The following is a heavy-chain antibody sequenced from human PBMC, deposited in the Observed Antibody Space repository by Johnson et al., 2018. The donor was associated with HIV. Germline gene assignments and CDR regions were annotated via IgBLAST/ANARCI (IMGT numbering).Heavy chain of an antibody. Sequence: QVQLVESGGGLVQPGGSLRLSCAASGFTFSSYWMSWVRQAPGKGLEWVAFIRYDGSNNYYADSVKVRFTISRDNSKNTLYLQMNSLRGEDTALYYCAKTYYDFWRGYLGAFDIWGQGTMVTVSS. CDR2: IRYDGSNN. J-gene: IGHJ3*02. V-gene: IGHV3-30*02. CDR1: GFTFSSYW. CDR3: AKTYYDFWRGYLGAFDI. D-gene: IGHD3-3*01.